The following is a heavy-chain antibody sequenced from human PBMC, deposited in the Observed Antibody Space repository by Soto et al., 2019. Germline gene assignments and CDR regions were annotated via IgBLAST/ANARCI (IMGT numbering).Heavy chain of an antibody. J-gene: IGHJ4*02. CDR3: AKIQIPPDCLFVPAAIIGEPPY. CDR2: ISGSGGST. Sequence: GGSLRLSCAASGFTFSSYAMSWVRQAPGKGLEWVSAISGSGGSTYYADSATGRFPISRDNSKNTLYLQMNSLRAEDTAVNYCAKIQIPPDCLFVPAAIIGEPPYWGKGPLVTVS. CDR1: GFTFSSYA. V-gene: IGHV3-23*01. D-gene: IGHD2-2*02.